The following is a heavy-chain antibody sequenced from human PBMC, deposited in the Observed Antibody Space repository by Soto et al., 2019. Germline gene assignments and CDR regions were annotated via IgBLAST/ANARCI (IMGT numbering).Heavy chain of an antibody. Sequence: GGSLRLSCAASGFTFSSYCMNWVRQAPGKGLEGVSSISSSSSYIYYADAVRGRFTISRDNAKNSLYLQMNSLRAEDTAVYYCARDYYSSNWENGYYYYAMDVWGQGTTVTVSS. D-gene: IGHD6-13*01. V-gene: IGHV3-21*01. CDR3: ARDYYSSNWENGYYYYAMDV. CDR2: ISSSSSYI. CDR1: GFTFSSYC. J-gene: IGHJ6*02.